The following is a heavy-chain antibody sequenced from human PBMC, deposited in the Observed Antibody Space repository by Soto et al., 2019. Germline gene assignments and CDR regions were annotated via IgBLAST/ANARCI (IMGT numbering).Heavy chain of an antibody. V-gene: IGHV3-15*07. D-gene: IGHD3-10*01. J-gene: IGHJ4*02. Sequence: GGSLRLSCAASGFTFSKAWINWVRQAPGQGLEWVGRIKGQADGGTTDYAASVRGRFTISRDDSKGIAYLQMNSLQTEDSAVYYCIGSFPFWGQGTLVTVSS. CDR3: IGSFPF. CDR1: GFTFSKAW. CDR2: IKGQADGGTT.